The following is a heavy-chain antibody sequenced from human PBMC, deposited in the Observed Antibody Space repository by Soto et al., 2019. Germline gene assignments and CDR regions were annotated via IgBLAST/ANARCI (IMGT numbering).Heavy chain of an antibody. D-gene: IGHD3-10*01. CDR2: IIPIFGTA. CDR1: GGTFSSYA. Sequence: SVKVSCKASGGTFSSYAISWVRQAPGQGLEWMGGIIPIFGTANYAQKFQGRVTITADESTSTAYMELSSLRSEDTAVYYCARDFAPKIGVLIYAIDVWGQGTTVTVSS. J-gene: IGHJ6*02. CDR3: ARDFAPKIGVLIYAIDV. V-gene: IGHV1-69*01.